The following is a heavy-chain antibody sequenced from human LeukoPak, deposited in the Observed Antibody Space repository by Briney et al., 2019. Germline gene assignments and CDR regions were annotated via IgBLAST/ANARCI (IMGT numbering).Heavy chain of an antibody. J-gene: IGHJ4*02. Sequence: GGSLRLSCAASGFTFSSSAMSWVRQAPGKGLEWVSAISNNGGYTYYADSVQGRFTISRDNSKSTLCLQMNSLRAEDTAVYYCARGGITGTADYWGQGTLVTVSS. CDR3: ARGGITGTADY. D-gene: IGHD1/OR15-1a*01. CDR1: GFTFSSSA. CDR2: ISNNGGYT. V-gene: IGHV3-23*01.